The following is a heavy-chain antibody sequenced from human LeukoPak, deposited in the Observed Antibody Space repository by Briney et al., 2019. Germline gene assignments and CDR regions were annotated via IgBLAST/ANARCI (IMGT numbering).Heavy chain of an antibody. CDR1: GFTFSSYG. D-gene: IGHD6-6*01. Sequence: PGRSLRLSCAASGFTFSSYGMHWVRQAPGKGLEWVAVKWYDGSNKYYADSVKGRFTISRDNSKNTLYLQMNSLRAEDTAVYYCAKSGFMGIAAHDYYYMDVWGKGTTVAVSS. V-gene: IGHV3-33*06. J-gene: IGHJ6*03. CDR2: KWYDGSNK. CDR3: AKSGFMGIAAHDYYYMDV.